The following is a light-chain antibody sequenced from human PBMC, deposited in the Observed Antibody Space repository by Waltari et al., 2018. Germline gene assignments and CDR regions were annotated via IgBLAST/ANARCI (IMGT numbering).Light chain of an antibody. V-gene: IGLV2-8*01. CDR1: STDVGVYNY. CDR2: EVS. CDR3: ISYAGSDNLI. J-gene: IGLJ2*01. Sequence: QSALTQPPPASGSPGQSVTIPCPGTSTDVGVYNYVSWYQQHPGRAPKPMLYEVSKRPSGVPDRFSGSKSGNTASLTVSGLQAEDEADYYCISYAGSDNLIFGGGTKLTVL.